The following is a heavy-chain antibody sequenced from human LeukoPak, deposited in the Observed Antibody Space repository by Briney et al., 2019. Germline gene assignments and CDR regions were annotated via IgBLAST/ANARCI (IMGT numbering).Heavy chain of an antibody. CDR2: ISGSSGSI. D-gene: IGHD2-15*01. Sequence: GGSLRLSCAASGFTFDYYSMHWVRQGPGKGLEWVSGISGSSGSIGYADSVRGRFTISRDNAKNSLYLQLNSVRVEDTAVYYCAKDIASDTPLWYYYGVDVWGQGTTVTVSS. V-gene: IGHV3-9*01. CDR1: GFTFDYYS. CDR3: AKDIASDTPLWYYYGVDV. J-gene: IGHJ6*02.